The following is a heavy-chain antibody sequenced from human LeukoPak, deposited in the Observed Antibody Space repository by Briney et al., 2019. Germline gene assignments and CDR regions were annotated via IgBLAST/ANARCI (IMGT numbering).Heavy chain of an antibody. CDR3: AKDYSSSWYSYFDC. D-gene: IGHD6-13*01. J-gene: IGHJ4*02. V-gene: IGHV3-23*01. CDR2: ISGSGSST. Sequence: PGGSLRLSCVASGFTFTNYAMSWVRQTPGKGLEWVSFISGSGSSTYYADSVRGRFTISRDNSKNTLFLQMNSLRAEDTAVYYCAKDYSSSWYSYFDCWGQGILVTVSS. CDR1: GFTFTNYA.